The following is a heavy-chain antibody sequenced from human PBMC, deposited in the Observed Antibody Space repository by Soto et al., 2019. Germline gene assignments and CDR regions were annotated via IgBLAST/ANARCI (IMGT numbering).Heavy chain of an antibody. CDR2: IIPIFGTA. CDR1: GGTFSSYA. J-gene: IGHJ3*02. CDR3: ARDLKTPNAAFYI. Sequence: SVKVSCKASGGTFSSYAISWVRQAPGQGLEWMGGIIPIFGTANYAQKFQGRVTITADESTSTAYMELSSLRSEDTAVYYCARDLKTPNAAFYIWGQGTMVTVSS. V-gene: IGHV1-69*13.